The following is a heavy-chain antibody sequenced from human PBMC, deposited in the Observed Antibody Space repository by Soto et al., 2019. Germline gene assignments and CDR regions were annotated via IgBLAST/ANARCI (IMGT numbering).Heavy chain of an antibody. CDR2: SIPIFGTA. CDR3: ARGWGYDSTDYYYAY. Sequence: QVQLVQSGAEVRKPGSSVRVSCKASGGSFNRHTISWVRQAPGQGLEWMGGSIPIFGTANHAQKFQGRVTIIAEESTSTVYMELSSLRSDDKAIYYCARGWGYDSTDYYYAYWGQGTLVIVSS. J-gene: IGHJ4*02. D-gene: IGHD3-22*01. V-gene: IGHV1-69*01. CDR1: GGSFNRHT.